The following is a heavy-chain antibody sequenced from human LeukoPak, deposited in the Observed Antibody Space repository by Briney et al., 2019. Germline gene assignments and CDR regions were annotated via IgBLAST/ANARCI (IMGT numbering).Heavy chain of an antibody. D-gene: IGHD6-6*01. V-gene: IGHV4-59*12. CDR2: IYSSGST. CDR3: ARVQYSSSVDS. Sequence: SETLSLTCTVSGGSINNYYWSWIRQPPGKGLEWIGYIYSSGSTNYNPSLKSRVTISVDTSKNQFSLKLSSVTAADTAVYYCARVQYSSSVDSWGQGTLVTVSS. CDR1: GGSINNYY. J-gene: IGHJ4*02.